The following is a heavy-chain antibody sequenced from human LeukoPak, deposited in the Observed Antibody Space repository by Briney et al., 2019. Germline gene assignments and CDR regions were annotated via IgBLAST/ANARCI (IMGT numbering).Heavy chain of an antibody. V-gene: IGHV3-21*01. Sequence: GGSLRLSCAASGFTFRSYSMNWVRQAPGKGLEWVSSIGSSSSYIYYADSVKGRFTISRDNAKNSLYLQMNSLRAEDTAVYYCARDDENYGSGSYYNVFSYWGQGTLVTISS. D-gene: IGHD3-10*01. J-gene: IGHJ4*02. CDR2: IGSSSSYI. CDR1: GFTFRSYS. CDR3: ARDDENYGSGSYYNVFSY.